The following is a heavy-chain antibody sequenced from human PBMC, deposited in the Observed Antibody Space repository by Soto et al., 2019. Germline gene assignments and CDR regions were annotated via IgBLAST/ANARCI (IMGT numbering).Heavy chain of an antibody. CDR1: GVTFCSYA. J-gene: IGHJ4*02. CDR2: VSGSGGST. Sequence: GGSPRLCCAASGVTFCSYAMSWVRQAPGKGLEWISAVSGSGGSTYYADSVKGRFTISRDNSKDTLYLQMNNLRAEDTAVYYCAKPPDYNWNDYWGQGTLVTVSS. D-gene: IGHD1-20*01. V-gene: IGHV3-23*01. CDR3: AKPPDYNWNDY.